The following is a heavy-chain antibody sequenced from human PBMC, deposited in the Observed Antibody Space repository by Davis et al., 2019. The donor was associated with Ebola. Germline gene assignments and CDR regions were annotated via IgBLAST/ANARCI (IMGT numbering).Heavy chain of an antibody. CDR3: ARARTGYYFDSSDSPSWFDP. J-gene: IGHJ5*02. V-gene: IGHV1-46*01. D-gene: IGHD3-22*01. CDR1: GYTFTNYY. Sequence: ASVKVSCKAFGYTFTNYYLHWVRQAPGQGLEWMGVINPSAGYTNYAQKFQGRVTITRDTSTSTVFMELSSLGSEDSAVYYCARARTGYYFDSSDSPSWFDPWGQGTLVTVSS. CDR2: INPSAGYT.